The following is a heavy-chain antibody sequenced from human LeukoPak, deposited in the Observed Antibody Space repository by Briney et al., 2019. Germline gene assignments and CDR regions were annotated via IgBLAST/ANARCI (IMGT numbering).Heavy chain of an antibody. D-gene: IGHD2-2*02. CDR3: ASCSSTSCYTGYYYYYVDV. J-gene: IGHJ6*03. CDR2: INPNSGGT. CDR1: GYTFTGYY. Sequence: ASVKVSCKASGYTFTGYYMHWVRQAPGQGLEWMGWINPNSGGTNYAQKFQGRVTMTRDTSISTAYMELSRLRSDDTAVYYCASCSSTSCYTGYYYYYVDVWGKGTTVTVSS. V-gene: IGHV1-2*02.